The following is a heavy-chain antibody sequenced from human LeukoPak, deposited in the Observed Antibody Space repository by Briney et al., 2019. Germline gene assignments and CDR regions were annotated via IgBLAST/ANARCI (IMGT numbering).Heavy chain of an antibody. CDR1: GFTFSSYS. CDR3: TTDGVVVGPVYYYYGMDV. J-gene: IGHJ6*02. CDR2: IKSKTDGGTT. V-gene: IGHV3-15*01. D-gene: IGHD1-26*01. Sequence: GGSLRLSCAASGFTFSSYSMNWVRQAPGKGLEWVGRIKSKTDGGTTDYAAPVKGRFTISRDDSKNTLYLQMNSLKTEDTAVYYCTTDGVVVGPVYYYYGMDVWGQGTTVTVSS.